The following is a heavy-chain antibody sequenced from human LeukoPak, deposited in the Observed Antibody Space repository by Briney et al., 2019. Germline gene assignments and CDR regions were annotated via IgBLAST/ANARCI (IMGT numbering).Heavy chain of an antibody. CDR1: GGSISSSSYY. Sequence: PSETLSLTCTVSGGSISSSSYYWGWIRQPPGKGLEWIGSIYYSGSTYYNPSLKSRVTISVDTSKNQFSLKLSSVTAADTAVYYCASGYYDFWSGPRYFDYWGQGTLVTVSS. V-gene: IGHV4-39*01. D-gene: IGHD3-3*01. J-gene: IGHJ4*02. CDR3: ASGYYDFWSGPRYFDY. CDR2: IYYSGST.